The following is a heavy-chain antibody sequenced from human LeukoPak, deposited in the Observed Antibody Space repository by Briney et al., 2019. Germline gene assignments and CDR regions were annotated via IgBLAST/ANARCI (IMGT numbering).Heavy chain of an antibody. J-gene: IGHJ4*02. V-gene: IGHV3-30*18. CDR2: ISYDGSNK. Sequence: GGSLRLSCAASGFTFSSYGMHWVRQAPGKGLEWVAVISYDGSNKYYADSVKGRFTISRDNSKNTLYLQMNSLRAEDTAVYYCAKDRLGIRPSYYFDYWGQGTLVTVSS. CDR3: AKDRLGIRPSYYFDY. CDR1: GFTFSSYG. D-gene: IGHD7-27*01.